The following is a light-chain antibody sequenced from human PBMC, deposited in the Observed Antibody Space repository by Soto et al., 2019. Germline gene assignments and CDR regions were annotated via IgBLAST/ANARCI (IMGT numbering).Light chain of an antibody. V-gene: IGKV3-11*01. CDR1: QSFRGL. CDR2: DAY. Sequence: VWTRSPVSVSLCPVEIATLSCRASQSFRGLLAWYQQKPGQAPRLLIYDAYNRATGIPPRFSGSGSGTDFTLTISSLEPEDFAVYYCQQRSNWPPITFGQGTRLEIK. J-gene: IGKJ5*01. CDR3: QQRSNWPPIT.